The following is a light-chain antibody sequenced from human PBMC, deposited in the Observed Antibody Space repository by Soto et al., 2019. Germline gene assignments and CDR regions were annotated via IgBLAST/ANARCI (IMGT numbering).Light chain of an antibody. J-gene: IGKJ1*01. V-gene: IGKV4-1*01. CDR3: QQYYSTPPT. Sequence: DIVMTQSPDSLAVSLGERATINCKSSQSVLYSSNNKNYLAWYQQKPGQPPKLLIYGASSRESGVPDRCSGSGSGTDFTLTISSLQAEDVGVYYCQQYYSTPPTFGQGTKVEIK. CDR2: GAS. CDR1: QSVLYSSNNKNY.